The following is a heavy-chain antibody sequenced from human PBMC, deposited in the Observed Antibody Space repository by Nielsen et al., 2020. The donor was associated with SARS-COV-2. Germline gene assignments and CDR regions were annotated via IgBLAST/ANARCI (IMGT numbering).Heavy chain of an antibody. CDR2: ISFDGTTK. J-gene: IGHJ4*02. Sequence: GESLKISCAASGFTFRTYAMHWVRQAPGKGLEWVAIISFDGTTKYNEDSVKGRFTISRDNSKNTLYLQMKSLRDEDTAVYYCAREWEDYDSSGFDYWGQGTLGTVSS. CDR3: AREWEDYDSSGFDY. CDR1: GFTFRTYA. D-gene: IGHD3-22*01. V-gene: IGHV3-30-3*01.